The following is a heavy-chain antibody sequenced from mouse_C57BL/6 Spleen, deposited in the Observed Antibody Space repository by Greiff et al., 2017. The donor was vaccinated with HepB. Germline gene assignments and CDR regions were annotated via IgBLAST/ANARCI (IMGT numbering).Heavy chain of an antibody. J-gene: IGHJ4*01. D-gene: IGHD1-1*01. CDR3: ARDYYGSSYAMHY. CDR1: GYAFSSSW. V-gene: IGHV1-82*01. Sequence: VQLQQSGPELVKPGASVKISCKASGYAFSSSWMNWVKQRPGKGLEWIGRIYPGDGDTNYNGKFKGKATLTADKSSSTAYMQLSSLTSEDSAVYFCARDYYGSSYAMHYWGQGTSVTVSS. CDR2: IYPGDGDT.